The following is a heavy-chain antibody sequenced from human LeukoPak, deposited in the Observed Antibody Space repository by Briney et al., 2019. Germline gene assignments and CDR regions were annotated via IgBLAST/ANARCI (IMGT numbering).Heavy chain of an antibody. CDR1: GFTCSNYA. CDR3: AKALHLYAFDY. D-gene: IGHD2/OR15-2a*01. Sequence: GGSLRLSCEVSGFTCSNYAMSWVRQAPEKGLVWVSAIVGSGGSTYYADSVKGRFTIFRDNSKNTLYLQMNSLRAEDTAVYYCAKALHLYAFDYWGQGTLVTVSS. V-gene: IGHV3-23*01. J-gene: IGHJ4*02. CDR2: IVGSGGST.